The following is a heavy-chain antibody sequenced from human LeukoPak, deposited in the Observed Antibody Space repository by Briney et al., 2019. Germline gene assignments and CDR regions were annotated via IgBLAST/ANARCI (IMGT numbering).Heavy chain of an antibody. Sequence: GASVKVSCKASGYTFTSYYMHWVRQAPGQGLEWMGIINPSGGGTSYAQKFQGRVTMTRDTSTSTVYMELSSLRSEDTAVYYCARPKRYYYDSSGYYHGDHFDYWGQGTLVTVSS. CDR3: ARPKRYYYDSSGYYHGDHFDY. CDR2: INPSGGGT. V-gene: IGHV1-46*01. J-gene: IGHJ4*02. CDR1: GYTFTSYY. D-gene: IGHD3-22*01.